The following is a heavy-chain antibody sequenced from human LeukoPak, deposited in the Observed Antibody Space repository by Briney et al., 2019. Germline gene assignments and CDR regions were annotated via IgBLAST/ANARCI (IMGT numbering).Heavy chain of an antibody. V-gene: IGHV1-69*01. D-gene: IGHD6-19*01. CDR1: GGTFSSYA. Sequence: SVKVSCKASGGTFSSYAISWVRQAPGQGLEWMGGIIPIFGTANYAQKFQGRVTITADESTSTAYMELSSLRAEDTAVHFCAKGTAVAGTQWFDPWGQGTLVTVSS. CDR3: AKGTAVAGTQWFDP. CDR2: IIPIFGTA. J-gene: IGHJ5*02.